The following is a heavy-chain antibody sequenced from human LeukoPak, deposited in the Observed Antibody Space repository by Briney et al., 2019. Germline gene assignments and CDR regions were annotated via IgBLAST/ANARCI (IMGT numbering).Heavy chain of an antibody. Sequence: SETLSLTCTVSGGSISSSSYYWGWIRQPPGKGLEWIGSIYYSGSTYYNPSLKSRVTISVDTSKNQFSLKLSSVTAADTAVYYCARSNGDWFPGPGAESHFDYWGQGTLVTVSS. V-gene: IGHV4-39*01. CDR2: IYYSGST. J-gene: IGHJ4*02. CDR3: ARSNGDWFPGPGAESHFDY. D-gene: IGHD3-9*01. CDR1: GGSISSSSYY.